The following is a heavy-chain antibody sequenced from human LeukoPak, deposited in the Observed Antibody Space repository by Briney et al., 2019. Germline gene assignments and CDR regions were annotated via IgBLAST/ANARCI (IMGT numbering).Heavy chain of an antibody. CDR3: ARDITIFGDYGMDV. CDR1: GFTFSYYG. D-gene: IGHD3-3*01. V-gene: IGHV3-33*01. CDR2: IWYDASTT. Sequence: GGSLRLSCVVSGFTFSYYGMHWVRQAPGKGLEWVAVIWYDASTTYFAGSVKGRFTISRDNSKNTLYLQMDSLRAEDTAVYYCARDITIFGDYGMDVWGQGTPVTVSS. J-gene: IGHJ6*02.